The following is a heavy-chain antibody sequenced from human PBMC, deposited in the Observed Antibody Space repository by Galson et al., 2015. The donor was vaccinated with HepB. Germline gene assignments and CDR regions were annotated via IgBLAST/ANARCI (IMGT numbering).Heavy chain of an antibody. V-gene: IGHV1-69*04. CDR1: GGTFSSYA. CDR3: ARDQYCGGDCYPGAFDY. J-gene: IGHJ4*02. CDR2: IIPILGIA. Sequence: SVKVSCKASGGTFSSYAISWVRQAPGQGLEWMGRIIPILGIANYAQKFQGRVTITADKSTSTAYMELSSLRSEDTAVYYCARDQYCGGDCYPGAFDYWGQGTLVTVSS. D-gene: IGHD2-21*02.